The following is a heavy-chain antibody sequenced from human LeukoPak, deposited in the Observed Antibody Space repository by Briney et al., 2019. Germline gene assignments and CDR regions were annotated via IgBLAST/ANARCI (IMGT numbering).Heavy chain of an antibody. J-gene: IGHJ4*02. CDR3: ARGSTGYSSGWYREKVPYYFDY. D-gene: IGHD6-19*01. Sequence: PGGSLRLSCAASGFSFSSYAMSWVRQAPGKGLEWIGEINHSGSTNYNPSLKSRVTISVDTSKNQFSLKLSSVTAADTAVYYCARGSTGYSSGWYREKVPYYFDYWGQGTLVTVSS. CDR2: INHSGST. V-gene: IGHV4-34*01. CDR1: GFSFSSYA.